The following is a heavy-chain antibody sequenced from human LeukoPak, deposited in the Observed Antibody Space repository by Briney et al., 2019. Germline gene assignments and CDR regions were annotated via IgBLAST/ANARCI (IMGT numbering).Heavy chain of an antibody. CDR1: GGSFSGYY. CDR2: INHSGST. Sequence: SETLSLTCVVYGGSFSGYYWSWIRQPPGKGLEWIGEINHSGSTNYNPSLKSRVTISVDTSENQSSLELASVTAADTAVYYCVRDRSSYDFWSGYYYEGLEYWGQGTLVTVSS. V-gene: IGHV4-34*01. J-gene: IGHJ4*02. CDR3: VRDRSSYDFWSGYYYEGLEY. D-gene: IGHD3-3*01.